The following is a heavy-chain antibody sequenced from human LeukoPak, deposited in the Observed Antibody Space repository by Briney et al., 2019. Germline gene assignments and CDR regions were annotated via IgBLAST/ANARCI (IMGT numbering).Heavy chain of an antibody. D-gene: IGHD6-13*01. CDR2: IKQDGSEK. V-gene: IGHV3-7*01. CDR3: ARDDTGYSSSWYDYYGMDV. CDR1: GFTFSSYW. J-gene: IGHJ6*02. Sequence: GGSLRLSCAASGFTFSSYWMSWVRQAPGKGLEWVAKIKQDGSEKYYVDSVKGRFTISRDNAKNSLYLQMNSLRAEDTVVYYCARDDTGYSSSWYDYYGMDVWGQGTTVTVSS.